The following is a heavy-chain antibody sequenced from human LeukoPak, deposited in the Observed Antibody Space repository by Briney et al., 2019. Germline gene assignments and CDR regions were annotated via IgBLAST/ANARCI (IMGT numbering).Heavy chain of an antibody. CDR3: ARDRSRDHYYDSSGYYY. CDR1: GFTFSDYY. D-gene: IGHD3-22*01. CDR2: ISSSGSTI. V-gene: IGHV3-11*01. Sequence: PGGSLRLSCTASGFTFSDYYMSWIRQAPGKGLEWVSYISSSGSTIYYADSVKGRFTISRDNAKNSLYLQMNSLRAEDTAVYYCARDRSRDHYYDSSGYYYWGQGTLVTVSS. J-gene: IGHJ4*02.